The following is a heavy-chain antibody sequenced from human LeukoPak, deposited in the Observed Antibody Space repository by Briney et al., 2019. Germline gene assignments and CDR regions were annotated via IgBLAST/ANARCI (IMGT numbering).Heavy chain of an antibody. D-gene: IGHD3-22*01. V-gene: IGHV4-59*01. CDR3: AKWGYYFDSSAYVAPTDDS. CDR1: GGSISTYY. J-gene: IGHJ4*02. Sequence: PSETLSLTCTVSGGSISTYYWTWIRQPPGKGLEWIGCITYSGRTDYNPSLKSRVAISVDTSNNQFSLTLSSVTAADTAVYYCAKWGYYFDSSAYVAPTDDSWGQGILVTVSS. CDR2: ITYSGRT.